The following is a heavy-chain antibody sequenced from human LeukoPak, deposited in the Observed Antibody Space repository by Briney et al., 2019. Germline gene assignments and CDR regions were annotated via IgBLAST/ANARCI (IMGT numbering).Heavy chain of an antibody. Sequence: SETLSLTCAVYGGSFSGYYWSWIRQPPGKGLEWIGEINHSGSTNYNPSLKSRVTISVDTSKNQFSLKLSSVTAADTAVYYCASLRFLEWLFIDYWGQGTLVTVSS. D-gene: IGHD3-3*01. CDR2: INHSGST. J-gene: IGHJ4*02. V-gene: IGHV4-34*01. CDR3: ASLRFLEWLFIDY. CDR1: GGSFSGYY.